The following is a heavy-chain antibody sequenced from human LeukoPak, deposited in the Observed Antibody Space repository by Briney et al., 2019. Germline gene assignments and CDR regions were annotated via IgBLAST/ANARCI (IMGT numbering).Heavy chain of an antibody. Sequence: ASVKVSCKASGYTFTSYDINWVRQATGQGLEWMGWMNPNSGNTGYAQKFQGRVTITRNTSISTAYMELSSLRSEDTAVYYCARGVTTLGYYYYYYMDVWGKGTTVTVSS. CDR3: ARGVTTLGYYYYYYMDV. V-gene: IGHV1-8*03. J-gene: IGHJ6*03. CDR1: GYTFTSYD. CDR2: MNPNSGNT. D-gene: IGHD4-11*01.